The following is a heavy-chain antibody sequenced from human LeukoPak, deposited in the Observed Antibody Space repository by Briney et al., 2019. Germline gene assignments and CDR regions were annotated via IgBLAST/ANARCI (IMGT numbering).Heavy chain of an antibody. CDR2: IYYSGSTNYN. CDR1: GGSISSYY. D-gene: IGHD5-18*01. CDR3: ARSGPPRYSYGLNFDY. J-gene: IGHJ4*02. V-gene: IGHV4-59*01. Sequence: ASETLSLTCTVSGGSISSYYWSWIRQPPGKGLEWIGYIYYSGSTNYNNYNPSLKSRVTISVDTSKNQFSLKLSSVTAADTAVYYCARSGPPRYSYGLNFDYWGQGTLVTVSS.